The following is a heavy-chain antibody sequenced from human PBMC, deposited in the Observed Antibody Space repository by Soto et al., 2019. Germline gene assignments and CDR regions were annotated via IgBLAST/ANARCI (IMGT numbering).Heavy chain of an antibody. D-gene: IGHD3-22*01. V-gene: IGHV3-23*01. CDR3: AKGELLLMIVPDY. CDR1: GFPFSSYA. Sequence: PGGSLRLSCAASGFPFSSYAMSWVRQAPGKGLEWVSAISGSGGSTYYADSVKGRFTISRDNSKNTLYLQMNSLRAEDTAVYYCAKGELLLMIVPDYWGQGTLVTVSS. J-gene: IGHJ4*02. CDR2: ISGSGGST.